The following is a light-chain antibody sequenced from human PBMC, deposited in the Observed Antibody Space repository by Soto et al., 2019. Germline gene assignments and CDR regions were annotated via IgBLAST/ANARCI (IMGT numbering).Light chain of an antibody. CDR3: QHYGSSPIT. Sequence: EIVLTQSPATLSVSPGERATLSCRASESVSRNLAWYQQKPGQAPRLLIYDASNRATGIPARFSGSGSGTDFTLTISRLEPEDFAVYYCQHYGSSPITFGQGTRLEI. CDR1: ESVSRN. J-gene: IGKJ5*01. V-gene: IGKV3-20*01. CDR2: DAS.